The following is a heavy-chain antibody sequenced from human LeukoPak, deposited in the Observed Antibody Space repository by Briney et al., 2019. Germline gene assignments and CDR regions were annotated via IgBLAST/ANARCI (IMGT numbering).Heavy chain of an antibody. Sequence: GGSLRLSCAVSGFTFRNYWTHWVRQAPGKGLVWVSRINSDGSSTSYAVSVKGRFPIYRDNATNTLSLKVASLRAGDRPVYFCARSGWGFLDYWGQGTRVTVSS. CDR2: INSDGSST. D-gene: IGHD7-27*01. CDR1: GFTFRNYW. CDR3: ARSGWGFLDY. V-gene: IGHV3-74*01. J-gene: IGHJ4*02.